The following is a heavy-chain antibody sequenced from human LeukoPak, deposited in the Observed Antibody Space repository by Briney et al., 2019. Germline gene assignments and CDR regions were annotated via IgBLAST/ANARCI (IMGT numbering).Heavy chain of an antibody. V-gene: IGHV4-61*01. CDR3: ARGDYYFDY. J-gene: IGHJ4*02. CDR2: IYYSGTT. CDR1: GGSVSGGSYY. Sequence: SETLSLTCTVSGGSVSGGSYYWNWVRQPPGKGLEWIGHIYYSGTTNYNPSLKSRRTISVDTSKSQFSLKLSSVTAADTAVYYCARGDYYFDYWGQGTLVTVSS. D-gene: IGHD3/OR15-3a*01.